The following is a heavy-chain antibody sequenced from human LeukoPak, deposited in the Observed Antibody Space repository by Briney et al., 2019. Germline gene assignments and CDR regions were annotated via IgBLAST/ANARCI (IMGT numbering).Heavy chain of an antibody. D-gene: IGHD2-2*01. V-gene: IGHV4-61*01. Sequence: SETLSLTCTVSGGSVSSGSYYWSWIRQPPGKGPEWIGYIYYSGSTNYNPSLKSRVTISVDTSKNQFSLKLSSVTAADTAVYYCARVGYCSSTSCYYYYYGMDVWGQGTTVTVSS. CDR1: GGSVSSGSYY. CDR2: IYYSGST. J-gene: IGHJ6*02. CDR3: ARVGYCSSTSCYYYYYGMDV.